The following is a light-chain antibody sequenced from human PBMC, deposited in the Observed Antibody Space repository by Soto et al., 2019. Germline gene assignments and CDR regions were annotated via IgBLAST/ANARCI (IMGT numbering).Light chain of an antibody. CDR3: QKYNSALET. J-gene: IGKJ1*01. Sequence: DIQMTQSPSSLSASVEDRVIITCRASQSISNHLNWYQQKPGKVPKLLIYAASTLQSGVPSRFSCSGSGTDFTLTISSLQPEDVATYYCQKYNSALETFGQGTKVDIK. CDR1: QSISNH. V-gene: IGKV1-27*01. CDR2: AAS.